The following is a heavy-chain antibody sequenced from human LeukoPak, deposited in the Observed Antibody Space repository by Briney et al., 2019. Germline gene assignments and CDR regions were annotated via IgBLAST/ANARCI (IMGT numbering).Heavy chain of an antibody. CDR1: GYTFTGYY. Sequence: GASVKVSCKASGYTFTGYYMHWVRQAPGQGLEWMGWINPNSGGTNYVQKLQGRVTMTRDTSTGTAYMELRSLRSDDTAVYYCARYNSFCPGGRCYLMPPDYWGQGTLVTVSS. CDR3: ARYNSFCPGGRCYLMPPDY. V-gene: IGHV1-2*02. D-gene: IGHD2-8*02. J-gene: IGHJ4*02. CDR2: INPNSGGT.